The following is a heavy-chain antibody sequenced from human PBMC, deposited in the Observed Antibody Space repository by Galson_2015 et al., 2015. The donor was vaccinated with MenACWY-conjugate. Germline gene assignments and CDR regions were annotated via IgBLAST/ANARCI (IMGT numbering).Heavy chain of an antibody. D-gene: IGHD3-22*01. V-gene: IGHV3-15*07. CDR3: TTLTMMVVPHSDY. J-gene: IGHJ4*02. Sequence: SLRLSCAASDFTFTNAWMNWVRQAPGKGLEWVGRVKSKTDGGTTDYAAPVKGRFTISRDDSKKMLYLQMNSLKTEDTAVYYCTTLTMMVVPHSDYWGRGTLVTVSS. CDR2: VKSKTDGGTT. CDR1: DFTFTNAW.